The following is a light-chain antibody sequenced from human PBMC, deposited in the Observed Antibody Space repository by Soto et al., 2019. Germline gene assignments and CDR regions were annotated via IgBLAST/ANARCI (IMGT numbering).Light chain of an antibody. CDR2: EDI. CDR1: SSDIGRYNL. V-gene: IGLV2-23*01. Sequence: QSALTQPASVSGSPGQSITISCTGTSSDIGRYNLVSWYQQHPGKAPKLIIYEDIERPSGVSDRFSGSKSGNTASLAISGLQTEDEADYYCCSYAGGASVVFGGRTKLTVL. CDR3: CSYAGGASVV. J-gene: IGLJ2*01.